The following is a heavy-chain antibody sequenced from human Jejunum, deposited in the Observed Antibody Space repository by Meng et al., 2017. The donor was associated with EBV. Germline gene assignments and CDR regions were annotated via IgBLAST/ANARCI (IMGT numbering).Heavy chain of an antibody. J-gene: IGHJ4*02. V-gene: IGHV4-4*02. D-gene: IGHD2-21*02. Sequence: QWQREVAGPGLVKPSGPLSLTVAVSVASIDSRNWWSWVRQSPERGLGWIGEIYYSGSTNYNPSLKIRVTILVDRSENHFSLHLSSVTAADTAVYYCVRGGDYCLVYWGQGTLVTVSS. CDR3: VRGGDYCLVY. CDR1: VASIDSRNW. CDR2: IYYSGST.